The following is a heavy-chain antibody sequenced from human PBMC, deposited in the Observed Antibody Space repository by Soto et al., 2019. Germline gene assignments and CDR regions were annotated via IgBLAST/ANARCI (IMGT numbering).Heavy chain of an antibody. CDR3: ARGGGSPYHDHEFDY. Sequence: SETLSLTCTVSGGSISSSSYYWGWIRQPPGKRLEWIGSIYYSGSTYYNPSLKSRVTISVDTSKNQFSLKLSSVTTADTAVYYCARGGGSPYHDHEFDYWGQGILVTVSS. J-gene: IGHJ4*02. V-gene: IGHV4-39*07. D-gene: IGHD2-2*01. CDR2: IYYSGST. CDR1: GGSISSSSYY.